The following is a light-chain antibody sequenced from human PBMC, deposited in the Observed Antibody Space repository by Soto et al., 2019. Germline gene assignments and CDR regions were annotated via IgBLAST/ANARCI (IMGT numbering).Light chain of an antibody. Sequence: IRMTQSPSSLSASTRDRVTITWRASQSISGWLAWYQQKPGKAPKFLIYKASSLESGVPSRFSGSGSETEFTLTISRLQPDDFATYFCHSRAFGQGTRLEIK. V-gene: IGKV1-5*03. J-gene: IGKJ5*01. CDR2: KAS. CDR3: HSRA. CDR1: QSISGW.